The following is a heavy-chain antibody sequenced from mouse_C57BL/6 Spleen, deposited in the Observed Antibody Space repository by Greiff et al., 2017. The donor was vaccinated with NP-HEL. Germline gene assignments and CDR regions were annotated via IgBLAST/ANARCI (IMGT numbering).Heavy chain of an antibody. CDR3: ARSIYYDYDEGPWFAY. CDR2: IYPRSGNT. J-gene: IGHJ3*01. D-gene: IGHD2-4*01. Sequence: VQLQQSGAELARPGASVKLSCKASGYTFTSYGISWVKQRTGQGLEWIGEIYPRSGNTYYNEKFKGKATLTADKSSSTAYMELRSLTSEDSAVYFCARSIYYDYDEGPWFAYWGQGTLVTVSA. CDR1: GYTFTSYG. V-gene: IGHV1-81*01.